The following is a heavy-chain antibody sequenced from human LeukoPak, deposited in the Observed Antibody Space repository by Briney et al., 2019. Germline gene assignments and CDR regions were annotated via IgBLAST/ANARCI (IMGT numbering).Heavy chain of an antibody. CDR1: GFSFSSYA. CDR3: AKRYGSGTYYNYFTY. V-gene: IGHV3-23*01. D-gene: IGHD3-10*01. J-gene: IGHJ4*02. Sequence: GGSLRLSCAASGFSFSSYALSWVRQAPGRGLGWVSAISDSGGRTYYADFVKGRFTISRDNSENTLFLQMSSLRAEDTATYYCAKRYGSGTYYNYFTYCGQGTLVSVSS. CDR2: ISDSGGRT.